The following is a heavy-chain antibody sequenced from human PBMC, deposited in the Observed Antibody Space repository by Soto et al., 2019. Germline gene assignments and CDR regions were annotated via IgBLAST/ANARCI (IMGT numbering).Heavy chain of an antibody. CDR1: GFTFNNYA. V-gene: IGHV3-23*01. J-gene: IGHJ6*02. CDR2: ISGSGGST. CDR3: ALYYYGSGSPGSYYYYGMDV. Sequence: GGSLRLSCAASGFTFNNYAVSWVRQAPGKGLEWLSAISGSGGSTYYADSVKGRFTISRDNSKNTMYLQMSSLRAEDTALYYSALYYYGSGSPGSYYYYGMDVWGQGTTVTVSS. D-gene: IGHD3-10*01.